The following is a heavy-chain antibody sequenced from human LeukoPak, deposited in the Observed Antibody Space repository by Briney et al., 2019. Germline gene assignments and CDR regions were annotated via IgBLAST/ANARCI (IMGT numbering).Heavy chain of an antibody. CDR1: GGSISGYY. V-gene: IGHV4-59*01. D-gene: IGHD4-17*01. J-gene: IGHJ4*02. Sequence: KPSETLSLTCTVSGGSISGYYWSWIRQPPGKRLEWIGYIYSSEITNYNPSLKSRVTLSLDTSGNQFSLKVTSVTAADTAVYYCARCDSVTALDYWGQGTLVTVSS. CDR3: ARCDSVTALDY. CDR2: IYSSEIT.